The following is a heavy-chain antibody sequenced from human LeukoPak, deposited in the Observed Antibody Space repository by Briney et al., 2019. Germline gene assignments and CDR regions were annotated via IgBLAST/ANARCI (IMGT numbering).Heavy chain of an antibody. CDR2: ISYDGSNK. CDR3: AKGGLSGYSSGWYPF. Sequence: GGSLRLSCAASGFTFSSYGMHWVRQAPGKGLEWGAVISYDGSNKYQADSVKGRFTISRDNSKNTLYLQMNSLRAEDTAVYYCAKGGLSGYSSGWYPFWGQGTLVTVSS. D-gene: IGHD6-19*01. CDR1: GFTFSSYG. V-gene: IGHV3-30*18. J-gene: IGHJ4*02.